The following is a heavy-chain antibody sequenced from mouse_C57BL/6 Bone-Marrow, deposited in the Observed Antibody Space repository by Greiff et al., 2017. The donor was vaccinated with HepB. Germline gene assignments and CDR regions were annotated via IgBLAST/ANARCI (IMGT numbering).Heavy chain of an antibody. D-gene: IGHD1-2*01. CDR2: IWSDGST. Sequence: VQRVESGPGLVAPSQSLSITCTVSGFSLTSYGVHWVRQPPGKGLEWLVVIWSDGSTTYNSALKSRLSISKDNSKSQVFLKMNSLQTDDTAMYYCARDYGRGYYYAMDYWGQGTSVTVSS. CDR3: ARDYGRGYYYAMDY. CDR1: GFSLTSYG. J-gene: IGHJ4*01. V-gene: IGHV2-6*03.